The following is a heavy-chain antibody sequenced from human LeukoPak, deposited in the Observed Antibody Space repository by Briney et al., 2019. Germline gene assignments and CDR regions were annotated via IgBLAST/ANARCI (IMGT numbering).Heavy chain of an antibody. J-gene: IGHJ4*02. V-gene: IGHV3-66*01. CDR2: IYSGGST. D-gene: IGHD3-22*01. CDR3: ARSILDSSGYYYLDFDY. Sequence: GGSLRLSCAASGFTVSSNYVSWVRQAPGKGLEWVSVIYSGGSTYYADSVKGRFTISRDNSKNTLYLQMNSLRAEDTAVYYCARSILDSSGYYYLDFDYWGQGTLVTVSS. CDR1: GFTVSSNY.